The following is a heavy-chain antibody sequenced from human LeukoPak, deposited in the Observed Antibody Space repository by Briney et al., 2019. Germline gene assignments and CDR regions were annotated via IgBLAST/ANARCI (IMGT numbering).Heavy chain of an antibody. D-gene: IGHD1-26*01. CDR1: GFTFSSYS. CDR3: ARDPGRGAFDI. V-gene: IGHV3-48*01. CDR2: ISSSSSTI. Sequence: GGSLRLSCAASGFTFSSYSMNWVRQAPGKGLEWVSYISSSSSTIYYADSVKGRFTISRDNAKNSLYLQMNSLRAEDTAVYYCARDPGRGAFDIWGQGTMVTVSS. J-gene: IGHJ3*02.